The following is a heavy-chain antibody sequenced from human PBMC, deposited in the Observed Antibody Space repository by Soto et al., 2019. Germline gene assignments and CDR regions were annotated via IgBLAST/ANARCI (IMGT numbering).Heavy chain of an antibody. D-gene: IGHD1-26*01. Sequence: QVQLVESGGGVVQPGRSLRLSCAASGFTFSSYGMHWVRQAPGKGLEWVAVISYDGSNKYYADSVKGRFTISRDNSKNTLYLQMNSLRAEDTAVYYCAKVRWELLTDDAFDIWGQGTMVTVSS. CDR1: GFTFSSYG. V-gene: IGHV3-30*18. CDR3: AKVRWELLTDDAFDI. J-gene: IGHJ3*02. CDR2: ISYDGSNK.